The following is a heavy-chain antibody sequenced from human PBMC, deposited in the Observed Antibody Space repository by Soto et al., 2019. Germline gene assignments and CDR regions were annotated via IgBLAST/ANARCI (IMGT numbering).Heavy chain of an antibody. CDR1: GFTFSTYS. D-gene: IGHD3-22*01. V-gene: IGHV3-48*02. CDR2: ISGSSTTI. CDR3: ARDQDYYASSGYYQYRRYFQH. J-gene: IGHJ1*01. Sequence: ESGGGLVQPGESLRLSCAASGFTFSTYSMNWVRQAPGKGLEWISYISGSSTTIYYADSVKGRFTISRDNAKNALYLQMNSLRDEDTAVYYCARDQDYYASSGYYQYRRYFQHWGQGTLVTVSS.